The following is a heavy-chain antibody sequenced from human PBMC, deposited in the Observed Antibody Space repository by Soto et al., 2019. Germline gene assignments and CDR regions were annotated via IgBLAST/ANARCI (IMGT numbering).Heavy chain of an antibody. CDR1: GFRFSDYY. V-gene: IGHV3-11*06. CDR3: ARVIIYV. CDR2: ISSSSSYT. J-gene: IGHJ6*02. Sequence: GGARRLSCAGSGFRFSDYYKSWIRQAPGKGLEWVSYISSSSSYTNYADSVKGRFTISRDNAKNSLYLQMNSLRDEDMAVYYGARVIIYVCAQGTTVTVSS.